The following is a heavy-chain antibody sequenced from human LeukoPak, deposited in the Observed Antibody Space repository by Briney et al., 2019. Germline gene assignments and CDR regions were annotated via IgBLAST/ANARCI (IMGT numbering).Heavy chain of an antibody. CDR3: APRTTVTTS. D-gene: IGHD4-17*01. CDR2: ISTNGTVI. Sequence: VGSLRLSCAVSGFTFSSCEMNWVRQAPGKGLEWVSYISTNGTVIHYADSVKGRFTISRDNAKNSLYLQMNSLRAEDTAVYYCAPRTTVTTSWGQGTLVTVSS. CDR1: GFTFSSCE. J-gene: IGHJ4*02. V-gene: IGHV3-48*03.